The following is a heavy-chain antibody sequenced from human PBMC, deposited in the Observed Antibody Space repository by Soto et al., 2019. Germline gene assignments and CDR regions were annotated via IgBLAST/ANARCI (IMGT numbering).Heavy chain of an antibody. V-gene: IGHV3-48*01. J-gene: IGHJ4*01. CDR2: ISSSGSTM. D-gene: IGHD3-22*01. CDR1: GFTFSSFS. CDR3: ARRKYYYDSSSNYFDF. Sequence: PGGSLRPSCAASGFTFSSFSMIWVRQAPGKGLEWVSYISSSGSTMYYADSVKGRFTISRDNAENSLFLQMNSLRGEDTAVYHCARRKYYYDSSSNYFDFWGHGALVTVSS.